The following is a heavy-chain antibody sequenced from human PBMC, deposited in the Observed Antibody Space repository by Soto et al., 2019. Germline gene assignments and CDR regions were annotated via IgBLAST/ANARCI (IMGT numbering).Heavy chain of an antibody. Sequence: SLRLSCAASGFTFSSYAMNWLRQAPGKGLEWVSAISGSGGSTYYADSVKGRFTISRDNSKNTLYLQMNSLRAEDTAVYYCAQDRAAARRYLGVVWFDPWGQGTLVTVSS. CDR1: GFTFSSYA. D-gene: IGHD6-13*01. CDR3: AQDRAAARRYLGVVWFDP. J-gene: IGHJ5*02. CDR2: ISGSGGST. V-gene: IGHV3-23*01.